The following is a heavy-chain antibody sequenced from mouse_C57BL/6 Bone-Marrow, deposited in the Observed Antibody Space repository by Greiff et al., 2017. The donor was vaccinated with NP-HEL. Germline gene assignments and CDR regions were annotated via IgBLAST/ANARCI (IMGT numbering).Heavy chain of an antibody. J-gene: IGHJ3*01. CDR2: INPSSGYT. Sequence: LQESGAELARPGASVKMSCKASGYTFTSYTMHWVKQRPGQGLEWIGYINPSSGYTKYNQKFKDKATLTADKSSSTAYMQLSSLISKDSAVYYCARGGFAYWGQGTLVTVSA. CDR1: GYTFTSYT. V-gene: IGHV1-4*01. CDR3: ARGGFAY.